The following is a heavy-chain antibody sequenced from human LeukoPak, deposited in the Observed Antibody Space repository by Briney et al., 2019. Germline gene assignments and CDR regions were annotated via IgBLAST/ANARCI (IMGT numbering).Heavy chain of an antibody. CDR1: GFNFRSHA. D-gene: IGHD2-8*01. V-gene: IGHV3-23*01. Sequence: GESLRLSCAASGFNFRSHAMSWVRQAPGKGLEWVSVISNGGAGTYYADSVKGRFTISRDNSKSTLYLQMSNLRAEDTAVYYCAKDHGTDVDDPFDYWGQGTLVTVSS. CDR2: ISNGGAGT. J-gene: IGHJ4*02. CDR3: AKDHGTDVDDPFDY.